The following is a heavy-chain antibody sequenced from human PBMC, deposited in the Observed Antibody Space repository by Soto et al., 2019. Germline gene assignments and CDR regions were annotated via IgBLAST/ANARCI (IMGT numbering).Heavy chain of an antibody. CDR1: GGSISSYY. Sequence: PSETLSLTCNVSGGSISSYYWSWVLQSAGKGLEWIGRLYNSGTTSYNPSLQNRVTMSADTSKNQLSLRLSAMNAADTAVYYCARDGSDSYRMDVWGQGTTVTVSS. D-gene: IGHD2-21*02. J-gene: IGHJ6*02. CDR3: ARDGSDSYRMDV. V-gene: IGHV4-4*07. CDR2: LYNSGTT.